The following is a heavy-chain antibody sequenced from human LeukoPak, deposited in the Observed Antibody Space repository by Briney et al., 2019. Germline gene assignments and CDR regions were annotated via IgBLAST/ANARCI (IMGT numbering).Heavy chain of an antibody. D-gene: IGHD1-26*01. CDR1: GYTLTELS. V-gene: IGHV1-24*01. CDR3: PTTQLEPPRDAFDI. Sequence: GASVKVSCKVSGYTLTELSMHWVRQAPGKGLEWMGGFDPEDGETIYAQKFQGRVTMTEDTSTDTAYMELSSLRSEDTAVYYCPTTQLEPPRDAFDIWGQGTMVTVSS. CDR2: FDPEDGET. J-gene: IGHJ3*02.